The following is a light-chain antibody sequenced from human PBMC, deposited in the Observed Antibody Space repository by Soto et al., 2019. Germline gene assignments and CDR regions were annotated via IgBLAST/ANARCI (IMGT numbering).Light chain of an antibody. V-gene: IGLV2-11*01. Sequence: QSVLTQPRSVSGSPGQSVTISCTGTSSDVGGYNYVSWYQQHPGKAPKLMIYDVSKRPSGVPDRFSGSKSGNTASLTISGLQGWDEADYSCQSYDSSLSGFYVFGTGTKVTVL. J-gene: IGLJ1*01. CDR2: DVS. CDR1: SSDVGGYNY. CDR3: QSYDSSLSGFYV.